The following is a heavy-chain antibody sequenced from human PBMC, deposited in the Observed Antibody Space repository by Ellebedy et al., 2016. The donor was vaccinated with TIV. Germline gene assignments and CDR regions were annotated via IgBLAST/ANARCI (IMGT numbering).Heavy chain of an antibody. Sequence: AASVKVSCKASGYSFTGYYMHWVRQAPGQGLEWMGWIKPDSGGTRYAQNFQGRVTMTRATSISTAYMELSRLRSDDTAVYFCARVYGYSSSWSYGMDVWGQGTTVTVSS. CDR2: IKPDSGGT. CDR3: ARVYGYSSSWSYGMDV. J-gene: IGHJ6*02. V-gene: IGHV1-2*02. D-gene: IGHD6-13*01. CDR1: GYSFTGYY.